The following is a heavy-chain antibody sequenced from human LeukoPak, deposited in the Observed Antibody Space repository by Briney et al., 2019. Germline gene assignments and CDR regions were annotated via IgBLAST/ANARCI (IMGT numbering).Heavy chain of an antibody. V-gene: IGHV4-59*01. D-gene: IGHD6-13*01. CDR2: IYYSGST. Sequence: SETLSLTCTVSGGSISTYYWSWIRQPPGKGQEWIGYIYYSGSTNYNPSLKSRVTISVDTSKNQFSLKLSSVTAADTAVYYCARDRISSSWIYYFDYWGQGTLVTVSS. CDR1: GGSISTYY. J-gene: IGHJ4*02. CDR3: ARDRISSSWIYYFDY.